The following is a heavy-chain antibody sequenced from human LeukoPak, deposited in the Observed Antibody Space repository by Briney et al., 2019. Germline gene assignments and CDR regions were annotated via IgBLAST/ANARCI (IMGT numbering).Heavy chain of an antibody. CDR3: ARLGSTGYYDSSGSRRAALDY. D-gene: IGHD3-22*01. CDR2: IYYSGST. CDR1: GGSISSSSYY. V-gene: IGHV4-39*01. J-gene: IGHJ4*02. Sequence: SETLSLTCTVSGGSISSSSYYWGWIRQPPGKGLESIGSIYYSGSTYYNPSLKSRVTISVDTSKNQFSLKLSSVTAADTAVYYCARLGSTGYYDSSGSRRAALDYWGQGTLVTVSS.